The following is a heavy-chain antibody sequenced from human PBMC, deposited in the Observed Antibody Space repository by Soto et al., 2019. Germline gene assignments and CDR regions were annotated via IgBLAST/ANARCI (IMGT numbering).Heavy chain of an antibody. Sequence: SETLSLTCTVSGDSVSSGRYYWSWIRQPPGKGLEWVGNVQYSGGTDYNPSLKSRVSISVDRSKNQFSLKLSSVTAADSAVYSCARTDIHGRWAAWYWGQGTLVTVSS. CDR1: GDSVSSGRYY. J-gene: IGHJ4*02. V-gene: IGHV4-61*01. CDR3: ARTDIHGRWAAWY. D-gene: IGHD2-15*01. CDR2: VQYSGGT.